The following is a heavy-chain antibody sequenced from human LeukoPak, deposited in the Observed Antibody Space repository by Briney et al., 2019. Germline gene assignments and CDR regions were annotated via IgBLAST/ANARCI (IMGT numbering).Heavy chain of an antibody. J-gene: IGHJ4*02. V-gene: IGHV3-7*03. Sequence: GGSLRLSCAASGFTFSSYWMSWVRQAPGKGLEWVANIKQDGSEKYYVDSVKGRFTISRDNAKNSLYLQMNSLRAEDTALYYCARDAPARLAAAGSLGIYFDYWGQGTLVTVSS. CDR2: IKQDGSEK. D-gene: IGHD6-13*01. CDR3: ARDAPARLAAAGSLGIYFDY. CDR1: GFTFSSYW.